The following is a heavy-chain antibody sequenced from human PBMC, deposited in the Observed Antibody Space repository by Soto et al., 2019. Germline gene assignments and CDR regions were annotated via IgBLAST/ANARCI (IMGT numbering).Heavy chain of an antibody. V-gene: IGHV4-59*01. CDR3: ARDRGKTTVSPEYDAFDI. CDR2: IYYSGST. CDR1: GGSISSYY. J-gene: IGHJ3*02. Sequence: PSETLSLTCTVSGGSISSYYWSWIRQPPGKGLEWIGYIYYSGSTNYNPSLKSRVTISVDTSKNQFSLKLSSVTAADTAVYYCARDRGKTTVSPEYDAFDIWGQGTMVTVSS. D-gene: IGHD4-17*01.